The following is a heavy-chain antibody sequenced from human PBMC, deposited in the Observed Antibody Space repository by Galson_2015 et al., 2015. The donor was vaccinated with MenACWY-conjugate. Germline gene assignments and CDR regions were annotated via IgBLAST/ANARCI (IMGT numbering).Heavy chain of an antibody. D-gene: IGHD6-19*01. J-gene: IGHJ6*02. Sequence: SVKVSCKASGYTFTSYGFSWVRQAPGQGLEWMGWISAYNDNKNYAQRLQGRVTMTTDTSTSTADMELRSLRSDDTAVYYCARASRAVAGTGYYYGLDVWGQGTTVTVSS. CDR3: ARASRAVAGTGYYYGLDV. CDR2: ISAYNDNK. CDR1: GYTFTSYG. V-gene: IGHV1-18*01.